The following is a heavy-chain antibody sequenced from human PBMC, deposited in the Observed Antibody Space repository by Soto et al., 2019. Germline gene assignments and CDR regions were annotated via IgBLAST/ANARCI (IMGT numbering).Heavy chain of an antibody. D-gene: IGHD3-16*02. CDR2: ISGSGGST. CDR3: AKPPITFGGVIVTRQYYFDY. J-gene: IGHJ4*02. Sequence: EVQLLESGGGLVQPGGSLRLSCAASGFTFSSYAMSWVRQAPGKGLEWVSAISGSGGSTYYADSVKGRFTISRDNSKNSLYLQMNSLRAEDTAVYYCAKPPITFGGVIVTRQYYFDYWGQGNLATVSS. CDR1: GFTFSSYA. V-gene: IGHV3-23*01.